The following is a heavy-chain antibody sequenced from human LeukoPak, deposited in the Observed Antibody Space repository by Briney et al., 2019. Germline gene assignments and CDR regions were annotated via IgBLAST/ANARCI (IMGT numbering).Heavy chain of an antibody. CDR1: GGSIGSYY. J-gene: IGHJ4*02. V-gene: IGHV4-4*07. Sequence: SETLSLTCTVSGGSIGSYYWSWIRQPAGKGLERIGRIYTSGSTNYNPSLRGRATMSVDTSKNQFSLEMRSVTAAVTAVYYCARDGSHYDYVWGSYRGYYFDYWGQGTLVTVSS. D-gene: IGHD3-16*02. CDR3: ARDGSHYDYVWGSYRGYYFDY. CDR2: IYTSGST.